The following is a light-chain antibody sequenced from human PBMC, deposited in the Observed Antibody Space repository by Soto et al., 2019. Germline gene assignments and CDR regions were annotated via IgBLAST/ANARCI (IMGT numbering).Light chain of an antibody. CDR3: QQYGSAPYT. J-gene: IGKJ2*01. V-gene: IGKV3-20*01. Sequence: EIVLAQFPGTLSLSPGDRATLSCRASQSVSSGYLAWYQQKPGQPPKLLMYGTSYRATGIPDRFSGSGSGTDFTLSISRLEPEDFAVYYCQQYGSAPYTFDQGTKVEIK. CDR2: GTS. CDR1: QSVSSGY.